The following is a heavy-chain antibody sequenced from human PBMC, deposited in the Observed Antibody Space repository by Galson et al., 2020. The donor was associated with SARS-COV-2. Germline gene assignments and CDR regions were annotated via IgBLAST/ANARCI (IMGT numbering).Heavy chain of an antibody. CDR3: ARDLSIAVAGYFDY. D-gene: IGHD6-19*01. CDR1: GYTFTSYG. CDR2: ISAYNGNT. V-gene: IGHV1-18*01. J-gene: IGHJ4*01. Sequence: ASVKVSCKASGYTFTSYGISWVRQAPGQGLEWMGWISAYNGNTNYAQKLQGRVTMTTDTSTTTAYMELRSLRSDDTAVYYCARDLSIAVAGYFDYWGHGILVTVSS.